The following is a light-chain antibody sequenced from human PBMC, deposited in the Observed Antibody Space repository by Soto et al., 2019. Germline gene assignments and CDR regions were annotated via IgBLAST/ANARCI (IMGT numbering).Light chain of an antibody. Sequence: QAVVTQPASASGTPGLRVTISCSGSTSNIAINTVNWYQQLPGTAPKLLIYSNDQRPSGVPDRFSGSKSGPSASLAISGLQSEDEADYYCATWDDSLNGPVFGGGTKLTVL. V-gene: IGLV1-44*01. CDR2: SND. CDR3: ATWDDSLNGPV. CDR1: TSNIAINT. J-gene: IGLJ2*01.